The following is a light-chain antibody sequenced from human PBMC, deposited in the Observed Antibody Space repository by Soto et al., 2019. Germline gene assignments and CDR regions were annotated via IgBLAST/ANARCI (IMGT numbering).Light chain of an antibody. CDR2: GAS. CDR1: QSVSSN. Sequence: EIVMTQSPATLSLSPGERATLSCRASQSVSSNLAWYQQKPGQAPRLLIYGASTRATGIPARFSGSGSGTEFTLTISSLQSEDFAVYYCQQDNNWPQTFGQGTKVEIK. V-gene: IGKV3-15*01. CDR3: QQDNNWPQT. J-gene: IGKJ1*01.